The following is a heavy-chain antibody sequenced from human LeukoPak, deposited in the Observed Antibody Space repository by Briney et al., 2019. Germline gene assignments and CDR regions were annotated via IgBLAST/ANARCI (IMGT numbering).Heavy chain of an antibody. Sequence: GGSLRLSCAASVFTFSNAWMSWVRQAPGKGLEWVGRIRSKANSYATAYAASVKGRFTISRDDSKNTAYLQMNSLKTEDTAVYYCARPRAYSSSSPAFDIWGQGTMVTVSS. J-gene: IGHJ3*02. D-gene: IGHD6-6*01. CDR2: IRSKANSYAT. CDR1: VFTFSNAW. V-gene: IGHV3-73*01. CDR3: ARPRAYSSSSPAFDI.